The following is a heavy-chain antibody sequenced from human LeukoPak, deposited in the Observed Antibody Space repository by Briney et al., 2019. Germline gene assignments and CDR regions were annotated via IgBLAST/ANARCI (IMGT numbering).Heavy chain of an antibody. CDR2: FDPEDGET. V-gene: IGHV1-24*01. J-gene: IGHJ3*02. Sequence: ASVKVSCKVSGYTLTELSMHWVRQAPGKGLEWMGGFDPEDGETIYAQKFQGRVTMTEDTSTDAAYMELSSLRSEDTAVYYCATASGWFVGAFDIWGQGTMVTVSS. D-gene: IGHD6-19*01. CDR3: ATASGWFVGAFDI. CDR1: GYTLTELS.